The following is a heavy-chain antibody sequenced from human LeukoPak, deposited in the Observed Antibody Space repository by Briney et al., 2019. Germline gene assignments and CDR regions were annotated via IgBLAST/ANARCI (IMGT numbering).Heavy chain of an antibody. V-gene: IGHV3-30-3*01. CDR2: ISYDGSNK. J-gene: IGHJ6*02. CDR1: GFTFSSYA. CDR3: ARDLAYDSSGYYFWYYYYGMDV. D-gene: IGHD3-22*01. Sequence: GGSLRLSCAVSGFTFSSYAMHWVRQAPGKGLEWVAVISYDGSNKYYADSVKGRFTISRDNSKNTLYLQMNSLRAEDTAVYYCARDLAYDSSGYYFWYYYYGMDVWGQGTTVTVSS.